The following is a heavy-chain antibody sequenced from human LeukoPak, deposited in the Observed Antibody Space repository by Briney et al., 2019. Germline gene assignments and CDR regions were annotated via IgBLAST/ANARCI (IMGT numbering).Heavy chain of an antibody. J-gene: IGHJ4*02. D-gene: IGHD6-19*01. CDR2: ISAYNGNT. Sequence: GASVKVSCKASGYTFTSYGISWVRQAPGQGLEWMGWISAYNGNTNYAQKLQGRVTMTTDTSTSTAYMELRSLRSDGMAVYYCARDLKGIAVAGTNFDYWGQGTLVTVSS. CDR3: ARDLKGIAVAGTNFDY. V-gene: IGHV1-18*03. CDR1: GYTFTSYG.